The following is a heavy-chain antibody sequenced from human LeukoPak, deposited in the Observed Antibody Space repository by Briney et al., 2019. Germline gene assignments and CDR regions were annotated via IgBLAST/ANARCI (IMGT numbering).Heavy chain of an antibody. V-gene: IGHV1-18*01. J-gene: IGHJ5*02. Sequence: ASVKVSCKASGYTFTSYGISWVRQAPGQGLEWMGWISAYNGNTNYAQKLQGRVTMTTDTSTSTAYMELRSLRSDDTAVYYCARTVGYGDYAGWFDPWGQGTLVTVSS. CDR2: ISAYNGNT. CDR3: ARTVGYGDYAGWFDP. CDR1: GYTFTSYG. D-gene: IGHD4-17*01.